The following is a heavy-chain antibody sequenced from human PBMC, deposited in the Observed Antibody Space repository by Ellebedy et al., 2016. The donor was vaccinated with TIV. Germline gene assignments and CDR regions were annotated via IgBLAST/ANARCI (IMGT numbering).Heavy chain of an antibody. D-gene: IGHD3-22*01. CDR2: LYYSGDT. J-gene: IGHJ5*02. CDR3: ARHFYHYDSSGYPTGNWFDP. CDR1: GDSISSGGHY. V-gene: IGHV4-31*03. Sequence: MPSETLSLTCTVSGDSISSGGHYWSWIRQPPGKGLEWLAYLYYSGDTQYNPSLKSRVTISVDTSKNQFSLKLSSVTAADTAVYYCARHFYHYDSSGYPTGNWFDPWGQGTLVTVSS.